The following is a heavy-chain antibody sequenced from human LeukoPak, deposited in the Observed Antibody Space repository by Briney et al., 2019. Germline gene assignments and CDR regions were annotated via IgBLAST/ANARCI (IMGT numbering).Heavy chain of an antibody. CDR3: ARESMPGGYVNYFDY. V-gene: IGHV3-11*01. D-gene: IGHD5-12*01. CDR1: GFTFSDYY. J-gene: IGHJ4*02. CDR2: ISSSGSTI. Sequence: GGSLRLSCAASGFTFSDYYMTWIRQAPGKGLEWVSYISSSGSTIYYADSVKGRFTISRDNAKNSLYLQMNSLRAEDTAVYYCARESMPGGYVNYFDYWGQGTLVTVSS.